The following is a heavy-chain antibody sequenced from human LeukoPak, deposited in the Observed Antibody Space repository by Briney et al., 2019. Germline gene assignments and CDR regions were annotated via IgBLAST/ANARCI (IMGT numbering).Heavy chain of an antibody. CDR3: ARFTITMTVVVPNFEY. D-gene: IGHD3-22*01. V-gene: IGHV3-7*01. CDR1: GFTFSSYW. Sequence: GGSLRLSCAASGFTFSSYWMSWVRQAPGKGLEWVANIHLDGSQKYYVDSVKGRFTISRDNAKNSLYLQMNSLRAEDTAVYYCARFTITMTVVVPNFEYWGQGTLVTVSS. J-gene: IGHJ4*02. CDR2: IHLDGSQK.